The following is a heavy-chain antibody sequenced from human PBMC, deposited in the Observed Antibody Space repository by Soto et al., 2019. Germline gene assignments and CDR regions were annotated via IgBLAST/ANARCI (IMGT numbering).Heavy chain of an antibody. CDR1: GYPFTHYG. V-gene: IGHV1-18*01. D-gene: IGHD1-26*01. J-gene: IGHJ4*02. CDR3: ARDLESYQLNFDY. Sequence: ASVKVSCKSSGYPFTHYGITWVRQAPGQGLEWMGWISAYNGNTNYAQKLQGRVTMTTDTSTSTAYMELRSLRSDDTAVYYCARDLESYQLNFDYWGQGTLVTVSS. CDR2: ISAYNGNT.